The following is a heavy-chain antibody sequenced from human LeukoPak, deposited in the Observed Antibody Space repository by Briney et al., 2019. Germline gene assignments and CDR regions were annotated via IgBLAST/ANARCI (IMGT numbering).Heavy chain of an antibody. Sequence: GGSLRLSCAASGFTFSSYWMHWVRQAPGKGLVWVSRINSDGSSTSYADSVKGRFTISRDNAKNSLYLQMNSLRAEDTAVYYCAREGSGSYYNPNWFDPWGQGTLVTVSS. CDR1: GFTFSSYW. V-gene: IGHV3-74*01. J-gene: IGHJ5*02. CDR3: AREGSGSYYNPNWFDP. D-gene: IGHD3-10*01. CDR2: INSDGSST.